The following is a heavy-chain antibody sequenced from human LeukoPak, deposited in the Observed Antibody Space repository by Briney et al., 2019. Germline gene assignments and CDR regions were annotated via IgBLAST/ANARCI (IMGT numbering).Heavy chain of an antibody. CDR1: GYTFTGYY. J-gene: IGHJ4*02. CDR2: INPNSGGT. Sequence: ASVKVSCKASGYTFTGYYMHWVRQAPGQGLEWMGWINPNSGGTNYAQKFQGWVTMTRDTSISTAYMELSRLRTDDTAVYYCARGSAFRTDRGSGSYSDYWGQGTLVTVSS. V-gene: IGHV1-2*04. CDR3: ARGSAFRTDRGSGSYSDY. D-gene: IGHD3-10*01.